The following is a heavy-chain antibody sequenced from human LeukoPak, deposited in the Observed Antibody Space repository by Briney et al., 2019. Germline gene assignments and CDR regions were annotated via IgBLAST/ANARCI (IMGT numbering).Heavy chain of an antibody. D-gene: IGHD3-3*01. Sequence: GGSLRLSCAASGFTFSSYAMGWVRQAPGKGLEWVSAISGSGGSTYYADSVKGRFTISRDNSKNTLYLQMNSLRAEDTAVYYCAKTAPRFLEWLLHFDYWGQGTLVTVSS. CDR1: GFTFSSYA. V-gene: IGHV3-23*01. J-gene: IGHJ4*02. CDR3: AKTAPRFLEWLLHFDY. CDR2: ISGSGGST.